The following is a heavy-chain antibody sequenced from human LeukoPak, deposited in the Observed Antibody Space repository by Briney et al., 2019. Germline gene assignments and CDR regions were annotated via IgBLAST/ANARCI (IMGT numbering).Heavy chain of an antibody. CDR3: ARQRYYYGSGSYRPLDY. D-gene: IGHD3-10*01. CDR2: ISYSGTT. J-gene: IGHJ4*02. Sequence: SETLSLTCTVSGGSISSSSYYWDWTRQPPGKGLEWIGSISYSGTTYYNPSLKSRVTISVDTSRNQFSLKLNSVTAADTAVYYCARQRYYYGSGSYRPLDYWGQGTLVTVSS. V-gene: IGHV4-39*01. CDR1: GGSISSSSYY.